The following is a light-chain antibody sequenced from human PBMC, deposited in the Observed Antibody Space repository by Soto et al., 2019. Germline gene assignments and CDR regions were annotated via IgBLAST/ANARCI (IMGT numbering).Light chain of an antibody. CDR3: GTWDSSLSAVV. Sequence: QSVLTQPPSVSAAPGQKVTISCSGSTSNIGNNYVSWYQQLPGTAPKLLIYDNNKRPSGIPDRFSGSKFGTSATLGITGLQTGDEADYYCGTWDSSLSAVVFGGGTKVTV. CDR2: DNN. CDR1: TSNIGNNY. J-gene: IGLJ2*01. V-gene: IGLV1-51*01.